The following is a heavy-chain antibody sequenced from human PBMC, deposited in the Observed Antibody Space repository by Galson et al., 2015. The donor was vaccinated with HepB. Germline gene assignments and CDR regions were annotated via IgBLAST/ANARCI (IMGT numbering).Heavy chain of an antibody. CDR1: GFTFSSYG. V-gene: IGHV3-30*18. J-gene: IGHJ6*02. CDR2: ISYDGSNK. D-gene: IGHD4-17*01. CDR3: AKASTTVTFYYYYYYGMDV. Sequence: SLRLSCAASGFTFSSYGMHWVRQAPGKGLEWVAVISYDGSNKYYADSVKGRFTISRDNSKNTLYLQMNSLRAEDTAVYYCAKASTTVTFYYYYYYGMDVWGQGTTVTVSS.